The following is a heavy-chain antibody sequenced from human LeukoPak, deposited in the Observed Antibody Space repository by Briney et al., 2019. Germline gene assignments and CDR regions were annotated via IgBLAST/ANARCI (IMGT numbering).Heavy chain of an antibody. CDR3: ASDGYGYYYYYMDV. D-gene: IGHD3-22*01. J-gene: IGHJ6*03. CDR1: GGTFSIYA. V-gene: IGHV1-69*05. CDR2: IIPIFGTA. Sequence: SVKVSCKASGGTFSIYAISWVRQAPGQGLEWMGRIIPIFGTANYAQKFQGRVTITTDESTSTAYMELSSLRSEDTAVYYCASDGYGYYYYYMDVWGKGTTVTVSS.